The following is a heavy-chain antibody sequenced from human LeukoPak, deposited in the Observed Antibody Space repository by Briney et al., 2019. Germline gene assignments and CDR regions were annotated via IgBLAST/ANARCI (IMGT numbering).Heavy chain of an antibody. V-gene: IGHV1-2*06. CDR3: ARDPDRLGYCSGGSCYYYMDV. CDR2: INPNSGGT. J-gene: IGHJ6*03. CDR1: GYTFTGYY. Sequence: GASVKVSCKAPGYTFTGYYMHWVRQAPGQGLEWMGRINPNSGGTNYAQKFQGRVTMTRDTSISTAYMELSRLRSDDTAVYYCARDPDRLGYCSGGSCYYYMDVWGKGTTVTVSS. D-gene: IGHD2-15*01.